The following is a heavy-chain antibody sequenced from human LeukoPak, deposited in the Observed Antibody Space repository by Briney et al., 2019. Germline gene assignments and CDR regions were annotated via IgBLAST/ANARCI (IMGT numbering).Heavy chain of an antibody. J-gene: IGHJ4*02. CDR3: ASPAAGIAG. V-gene: IGHV3-30-3*01. CDR2: ISYDGSNK. D-gene: IGHD6-13*01. Sequence: GGSLRLSCAASGFTFSSYAMHWVRQAPGKGLEWVAVISYDGSNKYYADSVKGRFTISRDNSKNTLYLQMNSLGAEDTAVYYCASPAAGIAGGGQGTLVTVSS. CDR1: GFTFSSYA.